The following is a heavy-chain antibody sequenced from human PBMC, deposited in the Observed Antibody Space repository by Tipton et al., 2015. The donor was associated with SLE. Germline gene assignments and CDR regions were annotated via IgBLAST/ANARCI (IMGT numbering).Heavy chain of an antibody. J-gene: IGHJ4*02. Sequence: TLSLTCIVSSGPISSSSYYWGWIRQHPGKGLEWIGSIYYRGSTYYNPSLKSRVTISVDTSKNQFSLKLSSVTAADTAVYYCASIAVAGEIGYWGQGTLVTVSS. D-gene: IGHD6-19*01. CDR2: IYYRGST. CDR3: ASIAVAGEIGY. CDR1: SGPISSSSYY. V-gene: IGHV4-39*07.